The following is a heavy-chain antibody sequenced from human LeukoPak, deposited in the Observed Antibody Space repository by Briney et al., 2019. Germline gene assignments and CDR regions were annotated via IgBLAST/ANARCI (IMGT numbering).Heavy chain of an antibody. CDR2: ISAYNGNT. CDR1: GYTFTSYG. V-gene: IGHV1-18*01. D-gene: IGHD3-22*01. J-gene: IGHJ6*02. CDR3: ARDPWYYYDSSGYYYYYGMDV. Sequence: GASVRVSCKASGYTFTSYGISWVRQAPGQGLEWMGWISAYNGNTNYAQKLQGRVTMTTDTSTSTAYMELRSLRSDDTAVYYCARDPWYYYDSSGYYYYYGMDVWGQGTTVTVYS.